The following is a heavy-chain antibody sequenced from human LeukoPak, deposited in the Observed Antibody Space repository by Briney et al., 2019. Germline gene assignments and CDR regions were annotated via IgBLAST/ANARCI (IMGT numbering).Heavy chain of an antibody. V-gene: IGHV3-21*01. D-gene: IGHD4-17*01. J-gene: IGHJ4*02. CDR1: GFTFSSYS. Sequence: PGGSLRLSCAASGFTFSSYSMNWVRQAPGKGLEWVSSISSSSSYIYYADSVKGRFTISRDNSKNTLYLQMNSLRAEDTAVYYCARGGYTVTTYRFDYWGQGTLVTVSS. CDR2: ISSSSSYI. CDR3: ARGGYTVTTYRFDY.